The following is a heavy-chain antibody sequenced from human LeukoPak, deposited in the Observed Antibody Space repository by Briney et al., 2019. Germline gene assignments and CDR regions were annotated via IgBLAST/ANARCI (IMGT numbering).Heavy chain of an antibody. D-gene: IGHD6-13*01. Sequence: SETLSLTCTVSGVSISSSNSYWGWIRQPPGKGLEWIGSIYYSGNTYYNASLKSQVSISIDTSKNQFSLKLSSVTAADTAVYYCARESWAAAGTGESMWGQGTLVTVSS. CDR2: IYYSGNT. CDR3: ARESWAAAGTGESM. CDR1: GVSISSSNSY. J-gene: IGHJ4*02. V-gene: IGHV4-39*07.